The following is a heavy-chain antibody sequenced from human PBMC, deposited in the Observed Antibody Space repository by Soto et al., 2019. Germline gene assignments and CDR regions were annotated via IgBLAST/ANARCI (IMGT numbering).Heavy chain of an antibody. CDR2: ISAYNDNT. CDR1: GYTFTNYG. CDR3: AREGYYYGSGSYSPPRYYGMDV. D-gene: IGHD3-10*01. V-gene: IGHV1-18*01. Sequence: GASVKVSCKASGYTFTNYGISWVRQALGQGLEWMGWISAYNDNTNYAQKFQGRVTLTTDTSTRTAYMELRSLTSDDTAVYYCAREGYYYGSGSYSPPRYYGMDVWGQGTTVTVSS. J-gene: IGHJ6*02.